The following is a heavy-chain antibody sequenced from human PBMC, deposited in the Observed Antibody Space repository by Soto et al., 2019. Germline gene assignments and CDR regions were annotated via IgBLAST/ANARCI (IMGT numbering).Heavy chain of an antibody. CDR2: TYYRSKWYN. V-gene: IGHV6-1*01. CDR3: ARAGGYSGYDPNYFDY. Sequence: SQTLSLTCAISGDSVSSNSAAWNWIRQSPSRGLEWLGRTYYRSKWYNDYAVSVKSRITINPDTSKNQFSLQLNSVTPEDTAVYYCARAGGYSGYDPNYFDYWGQGTLVTVSS. D-gene: IGHD5-12*01. CDR1: GDSVSSNSAA. J-gene: IGHJ4*02.